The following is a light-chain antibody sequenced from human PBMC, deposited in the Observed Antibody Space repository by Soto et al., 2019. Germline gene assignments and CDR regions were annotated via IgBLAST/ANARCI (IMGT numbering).Light chain of an antibody. CDR3: SSYTNSSTLVV. CDR1: SSDVGGYNY. V-gene: IGLV2-14*01. CDR2: EVS. J-gene: IGLJ2*01. Sequence: QSALTQPASVSGSPGQSITISCTGTSSDVGGYNYVSWYQQHPGKAPKLMIYEVSNRPSGVSNRFSGSKSGNTASLTISGLQAEDEADYYCSSYTNSSTLVVFGGGTNLTVL.